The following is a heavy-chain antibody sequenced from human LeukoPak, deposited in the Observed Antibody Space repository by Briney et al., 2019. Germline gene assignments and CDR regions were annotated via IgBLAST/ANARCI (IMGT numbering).Heavy chain of an antibody. CDR3: ARPVRSSYGSGSYGVD. V-gene: IGHV4-39*01. D-gene: IGHD3-10*01. CDR1: GGSISSSSHY. Sequence: PSETLSLTCTVSGGSISSSSHYWGWIRQPPGKGLEWIGNIYFSGSTYYNPSLKSRVTISVDTPKNQFSLKLSSVTAADTAVYYCARPVRSSYGSGSYGVDWGQGTLVTVSS. CDR2: IYFSGST. J-gene: IGHJ4*02.